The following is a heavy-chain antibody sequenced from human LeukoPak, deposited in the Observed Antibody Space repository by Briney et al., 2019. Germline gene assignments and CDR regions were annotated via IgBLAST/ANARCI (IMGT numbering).Heavy chain of an antibody. J-gene: IGHJ6*02. CDR2: ISAYNGNT. CDR3: ARAYYYDSSGYYYDYYYYGMDV. V-gene: IGHV1-18*01. Sequence: ASVKVSCKASGYTFTSYGISWVRQAPGQGLEWMGWISAYNGNTNYAQKLQGRVTMTTDTSTSTAYMELRSLRSDDTAVYYCARAYYYDSSGYYYDYYYYGMDVWGQGTTVTVSS. CDR1: GYTFTSYG. D-gene: IGHD3-22*01.